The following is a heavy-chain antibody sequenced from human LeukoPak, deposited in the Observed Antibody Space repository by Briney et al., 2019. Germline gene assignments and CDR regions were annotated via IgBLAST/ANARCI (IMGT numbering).Heavy chain of an antibody. CDR1: GFTFSSYG. Sequence: GGSLRLSCAASGFTFSSYGMHWVRQAPGKGLEWVAFIRYDGSSKYYADSVKGRSTISSENSKNTLYLQMNSLRADDTAVYYCAKDREYSSGWRRYLDYWGQRTLVTVSS. CDR3: AKDREYSSGWRRYLDY. V-gene: IGHV3-30*02. J-gene: IGHJ4*02. CDR2: IRYDGSSK. D-gene: IGHD6-19*01.